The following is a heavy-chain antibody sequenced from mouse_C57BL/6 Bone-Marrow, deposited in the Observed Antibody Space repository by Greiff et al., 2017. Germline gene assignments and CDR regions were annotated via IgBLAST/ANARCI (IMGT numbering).Heavy chain of an antibody. J-gene: IGHJ1*03. Sequence: VQLQQSGAELVRPGTSVKMSCKASGYTFTNYWIGWAKQRPGHGLAWIGDIYPGGGYTNYNEKFKGKATLTADKSSSTAYMQFSSLTSEDSAIYYCARYDSYWYFDVWGTGTTVTVSS. CDR1: GYTFTNYW. CDR2: IYPGGGYT. V-gene: IGHV1-63*01. CDR3: ARYDSYWYFDV. D-gene: IGHD2-4*01.